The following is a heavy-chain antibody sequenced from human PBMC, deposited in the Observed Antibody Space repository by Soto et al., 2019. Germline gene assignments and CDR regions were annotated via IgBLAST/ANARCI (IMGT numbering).Heavy chain of an antibody. V-gene: IGHV4-39*01. CDR2: IYYSGST. Sequence: PSEPLSLTCTVSGGSISTSTYYWGWIRQPPGKGLEWIGSIYYSGSTFYNPSLKSRVTISVDTSKNQFSLKLTSVTAADTAVYYCARXRDYSDTSGYYDYYFDYWGQGTLVTVSS. J-gene: IGHJ4*02. CDR3: ARXRDYSDTSGYYDYYFDY. D-gene: IGHD3-22*01. CDR1: GGSISTSTYY.